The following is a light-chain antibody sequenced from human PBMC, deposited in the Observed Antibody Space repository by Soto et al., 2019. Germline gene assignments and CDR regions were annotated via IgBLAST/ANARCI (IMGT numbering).Light chain of an antibody. CDR3: HQYASSFGT. V-gene: IGKV3-20*01. Sequence: EIVLTQSQDTLSLSPGDRATLSCRASQSVGHMFLAWFQQKPGQAPRLLIFDAYRRATGIPDRFSGSGSGTNFALTISRLEPEDFALYYCHQYASSFGTFGQGTKVDIK. CDR2: DAY. CDR1: QSVGHMF. J-gene: IGKJ1*01.